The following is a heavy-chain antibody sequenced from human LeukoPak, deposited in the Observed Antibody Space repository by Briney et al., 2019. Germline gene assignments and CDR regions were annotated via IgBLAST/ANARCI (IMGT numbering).Heavy chain of an antibody. Sequence: GGSLRLSCVACGFTFSSYGMHWVRQSPGKGLEWVAVIWYDGSNKYYADSVKGRFTISRDNSKNTLYLQMNSLRAEDTAVYYCARDKNDGSGSYYEPPDCWGQGTLVTVSS. D-gene: IGHD3-10*01. J-gene: IGHJ4*02. CDR3: ARDKNDGSGSYYEPPDC. V-gene: IGHV3-33*01. CDR2: IWYDGSNK. CDR1: GFTFSSYG.